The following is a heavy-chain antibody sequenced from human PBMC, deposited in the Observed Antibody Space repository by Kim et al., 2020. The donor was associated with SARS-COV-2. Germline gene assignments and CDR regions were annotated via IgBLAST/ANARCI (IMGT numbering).Heavy chain of an antibody. CDR2: STSGRT. V-gene: IGHV4-4*07. D-gene: IGHD3-16*02. CDR3: ASALGH. Sequence: STSGRTIYNPSLQSRVTMSVDMSKNQFSLKLSSVTAADTAVYYCASALGHWGQGTLVTVSS. J-gene: IGHJ4*02.